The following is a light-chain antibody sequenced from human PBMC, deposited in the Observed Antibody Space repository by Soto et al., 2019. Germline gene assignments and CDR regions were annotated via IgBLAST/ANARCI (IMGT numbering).Light chain of an antibody. J-gene: IGLJ3*02. V-gene: IGLV2-14*01. CDR3: TSYRRPDSWV. CDR2: EVT. Sequence: QSALTQPASVSGSPGQSITISCTGTSSDVGGYNYVSWFQQHPGKAPKLLIYEVTNRPSGVSNRFSGYKSGNTASLTISGLQAEDEGDYYFTSYRRPDSWVFGGGTQLTVL. CDR1: SSDVGGYNY.